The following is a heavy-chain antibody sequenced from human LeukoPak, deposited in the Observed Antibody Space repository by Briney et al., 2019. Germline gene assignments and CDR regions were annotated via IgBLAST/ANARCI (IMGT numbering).Heavy chain of an antibody. D-gene: IGHD3-22*01. CDR2: IYYSGTT. CDR1: GGSISSSSYY. V-gene: IGHV4-39*02. CDR3: ARDNPRAYYYDSSGENAFDI. J-gene: IGHJ3*02. Sequence: SETLSLTCTVSGGSISSSSYYWGWIRQPPGKGLEWIGTIYYSGTTYYNPSLKSRVTISADTSKNHFSLKLSSVTAADTAVYYCARDNPRAYYYDSSGENAFDIWGQGTMVTVSS.